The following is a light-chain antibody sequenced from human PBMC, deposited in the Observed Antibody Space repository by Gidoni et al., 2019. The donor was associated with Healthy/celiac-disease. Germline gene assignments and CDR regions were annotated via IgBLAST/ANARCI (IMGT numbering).Light chain of an antibody. V-gene: IGKV3-15*01. J-gene: IGKJ4*01. CDR2: GAS. CDR3: QQYNNWPPLT. Sequence: EIVMTQSPATLSVSPGERATLSCRASQSVSRNLACYQQKPGQAPRLLIYGASTRSTGIPARFSGSGSGTEFTRTISSLQSEDFAVYYCQQYNNWPPLTFGGGTKVEIK. CDR1: QSVSRN.